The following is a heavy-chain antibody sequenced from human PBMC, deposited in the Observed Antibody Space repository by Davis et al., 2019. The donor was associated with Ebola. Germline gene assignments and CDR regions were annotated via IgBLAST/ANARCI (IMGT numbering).Heavy chain of an antibody. CDR2: IIPLFGTT. Sequence: AASVKVSCKASGYTFTDYSMHWVRQAPGQGLEWMGGIIPLFGTTNYAQKFQGRVTITADKSTSTAYMELSSLRSEDTAVYYCAREGREGNWNPLDYWGQGTLVTVSS. CDR3: AREGREGNWNPLDY. V-gene: IGHV1-69*06. CDR1: GYTFTDYS. J-gene: IGHJ4*02. D-gene: IGHD1-1*01.